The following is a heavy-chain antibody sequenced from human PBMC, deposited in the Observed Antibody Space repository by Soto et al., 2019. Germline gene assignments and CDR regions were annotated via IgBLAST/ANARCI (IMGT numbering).Heavy chain of an antibody. CDR2: IYYSGST. J-gene: IGHJ6*02. CDR3: ARAGDRYSSYGMDV. V-gene: IGHV4-61*01. D-gene: IGHD4-4*01. Sequence: ETLSLPCTVSGGSVSSGSYYWSWIRQPPGKGLEWIGYIYYSGSTNYNPSLKSRVTISVDTSKNQFSLKLSSVTAADTAMYYCARAGDRYSSYGMDVWGQGTTVTVSS. CDR1: GGSVSSGSYY.